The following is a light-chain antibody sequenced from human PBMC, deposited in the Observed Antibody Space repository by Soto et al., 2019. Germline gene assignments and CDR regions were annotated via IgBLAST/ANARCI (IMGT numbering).Light chain of an antibody. Sequence: QSVLTQSSSASASLGSSVKLTCTLSSGHSSYIIAWHQQQPGKAPRYLMKLEGSGSYNKGSGVPDRFSGSSSGADRYLTISSLQSEDEADYYCETWDSNTYLVFGGGTKRTVL. CDR2: LEGSGSY. J-gene: IGLJ3*02. CDR3: ETWDSNTYLV. CDR1: SGHSSYI. V-gene: IGLV4-60*03.